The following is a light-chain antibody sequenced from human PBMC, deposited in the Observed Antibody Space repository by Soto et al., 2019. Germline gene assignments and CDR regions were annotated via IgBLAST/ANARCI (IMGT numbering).Light chain of an antibody. CDR2: TAS. Sequence: DIQMTQSPSSLSASVGDRVTITCRASQSISSYLNWYQQKPGKAPNLLIYTASSLESGVPSRFSGSGSGTDFTLTIASLQPEDFATYFCQQSYSRPRTFGQGTEV. J-gene: IGKJ1*01. V-gene: IGKV1-39*01. CDR1: QSISSY. CDR3: QQSYSRPRT.